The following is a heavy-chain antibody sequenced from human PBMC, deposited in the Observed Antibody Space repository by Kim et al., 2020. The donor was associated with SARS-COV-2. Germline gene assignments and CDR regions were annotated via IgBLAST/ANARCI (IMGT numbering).Heavy chain of an antibody. D-gene: IGHD4-17*01. Sequence: GGSLRLSCAASGFTFSSYSMNWVRQAPGKGLEWVSSISSSSSYIYYADSVKGRFTISRDNAKNSLYLQMNSLRAEDTAVYYCATPNYGGNGGGFDPWGQGTLVTVSS. J-gene: IGHJ5*02. CDR3: ATPNYGGNGGGFDP. CDR2: ISSSSSYI. V-gene: IGHV3-21*01. CDR1: GFTFSSYS.